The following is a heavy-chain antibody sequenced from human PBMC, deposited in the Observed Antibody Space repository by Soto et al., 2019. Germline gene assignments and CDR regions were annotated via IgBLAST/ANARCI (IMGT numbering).Heavy chain of an antibody. Sequence: EVQLVQSGAEVKKPGESLKISCQGSGYTFANYWIAWVRQMPGKGLELMGIIYPIESDARYSPSFQGQVIISADKTISTAYLQWSSLRASDTGIYYCARHGRSGGSSYSGWFDPWGQGTLVTVSS. CDR2: IYPIESDA. V-gene: IGHV5-51*01. CDR1: GYTFANYW. J-gene: IGHJ5*02. D-gene: IGHD2-15*01. CDR3: ARHGRSGGSSYSGWFDP.